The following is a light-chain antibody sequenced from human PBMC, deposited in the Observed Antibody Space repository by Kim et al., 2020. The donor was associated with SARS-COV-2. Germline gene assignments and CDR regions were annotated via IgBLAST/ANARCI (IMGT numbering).Light chain of an antibody. Sequence: DIQMTQSPSYLSASAGDRVTITCRASQSISSHVNWYQHKEGKAPKLLIFGASSLQTGVPVRFGGSGSGTDFTLTISSLQPEDFATYYCQQSFNTPRTFGQGTKVDIK. V-gene: IGKV1-39*01. CDR1: QSISSH. CDR3: QQSFNTPRT. CDR2: GAS. J-gene: IGKJ1*01.